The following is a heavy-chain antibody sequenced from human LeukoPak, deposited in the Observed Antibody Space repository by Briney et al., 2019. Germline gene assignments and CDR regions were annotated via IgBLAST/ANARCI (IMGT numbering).Heavy chain of an antibody. CDR2: IYYSGST. Sequence: PSETLSLTCTVSGGSISSYYWSWIRQPPGKGLEWIGYIYYSGSTNYNPSLKSRVTISVDTSKNQFSLKLSSVTAADTAVYYCARGGIEDTAMWYWGQGTLVTVSS. D-gene: IGHD5-18*01. J-gene: IGHJ4*02. CDR3: ARGGIEDTAMWY. CDR1: GGSISSYY. V-gene: IGHV4-59*01.